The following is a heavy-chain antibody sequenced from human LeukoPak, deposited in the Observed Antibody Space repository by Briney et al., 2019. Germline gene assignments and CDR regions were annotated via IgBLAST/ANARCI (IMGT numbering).Heavy chain of an antibody. CDR1: GFSFNTYS. V-gene: IGHV3-21*01. J-gene: IGHJ1*01. CDR3: ARKGYYASSGYLGYFQH. Sequence: GGSLSLSCAASGFSFNTYSMNWVGQAPGKGLEWVSYISSGSTYIYYADSVKGRFTISRDNGKNSLYLQMNSLRAEDTAVYYCARKGYYASSGYLGYFQHWGQGTLVTVSS. D-gene: IGHD3-22*01. CDR2: ISSGSTYI.